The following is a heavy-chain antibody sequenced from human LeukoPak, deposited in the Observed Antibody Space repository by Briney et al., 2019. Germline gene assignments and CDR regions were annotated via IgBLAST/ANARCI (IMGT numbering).Heavy chain of an antibody. CDR3: TTDTAPAAYYYYYMDV. J-gene: IGHJ6*03. D-gene: IGHD2-2*01. CDR2: IKSKTIGATT. CDR1: GFTFRTAW. V-gene: IGHV3-15*01. Sequence: GGSLRLSCAASGFTFRTAWMSWVRQAPGKGLEWVGRIKSKTIGATTDYAAPVKGRFTISRDDSNNTLYLQMNSLKTEDTGVYYCTTDTAPAAYYYYYMDVWGKGTTVTVSS.